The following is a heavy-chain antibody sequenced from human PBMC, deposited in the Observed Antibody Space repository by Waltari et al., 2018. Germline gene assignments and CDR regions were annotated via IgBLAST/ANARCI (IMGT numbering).Heavy chain of an antibody. Sequence: QVQLVQSGAEVKKPGSSVKVSCKASGGTFSSYAISWVRQAPGQGLEWMGGISPIFGTANYAQKFQGRVTITADESTSTAYMELSSLRSEDTAVYYCARSHYGYCSGGSCYSGDYWGQGTLVTVSS. J-gene: IGHJ4*02. CDR1: GGTFSSYA. D-gene: IGHD2-15*01. CDR3: ARSHYGYCSGGSCYSGDY. CDR2: ISPIFGTA. V-gene: IGHV1-69*12.